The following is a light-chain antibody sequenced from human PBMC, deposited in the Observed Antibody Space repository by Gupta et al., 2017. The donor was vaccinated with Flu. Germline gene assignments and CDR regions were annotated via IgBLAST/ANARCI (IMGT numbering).Light chain of an antibody. Sequence: GDRVTITCQAGQDIKRNLNWFQQRPGKAPNLLIYDTSKVQTGVSSRFSGSGSGTDFSLTIDSLQPEDVATYFCQQDDSLPYTFGQGAKLGIK. J-gene: IGKJ2*01. CDR3: QQDDSLPYT. V-gene: IGKV1-33*01. CDR1: QDIKRN. CDR2: DTS.